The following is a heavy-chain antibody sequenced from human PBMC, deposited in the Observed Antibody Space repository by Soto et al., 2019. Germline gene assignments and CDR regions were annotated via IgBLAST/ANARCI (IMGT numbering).Heavy chain of an antibody. V-gene: IGHV3-30*03. J-gene: IGHJ4*02. D-gene: IGHD1-1*01. CDR1: GFTFSRYG. Sequence: VQLVESGGGVVQPGRSLRLLCEASGFTFSRYGMHWVRQAPGMGLEWVAVISWDGLAQYYGDSVKGRFTISRDNAKNTLYLQMNALRVEDTGVYYCTRGPRPTSTGTGAFWGQGTLVTVSS. CDR2: ISWDGLAQ. CDR3: TRGPRPTSTGTGAF.